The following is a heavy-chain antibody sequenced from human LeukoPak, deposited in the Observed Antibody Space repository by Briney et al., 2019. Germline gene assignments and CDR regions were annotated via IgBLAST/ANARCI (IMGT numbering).Heavy chain of an antibody. CDR3: AARDSSTYYYDSSGYYY. J-gene: IGHJ4*02. CDR2: ISGSGGST. Sequence: GGSLRLSCAASGFTFSSYSMNWVRQAPGKGLEWVSAISGSGGSTYYANSVKGRFTVSRDNSKNTLYLQMNSLRAEDTAVYYCAARDSSTYYYDSSGYYYWGQGTLVTVSS. CDR1: GFTFSSYS. D-gene: IGHD3-22*01. V-gene: IGHV3-23*01.